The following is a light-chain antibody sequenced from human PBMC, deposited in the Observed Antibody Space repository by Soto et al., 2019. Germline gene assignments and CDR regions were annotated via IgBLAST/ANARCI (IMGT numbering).Light chain of an antibody. V-gene: IGKV1-12*01. CDR1: QDISSW. CDR2: AAS. CDR3: QQHNNWPPWT. J-gene: IGKJ1*01. Sequence: DIQMTQSPSSVSASVGDRVTITCRASQDISSWLAWYQQKPGKAPKLLIYAASSLQSGVPSRFSGSGSGTEFTLTISSLQSEDFAVYYCQQHNNWPPWTFGQGTKVESK.